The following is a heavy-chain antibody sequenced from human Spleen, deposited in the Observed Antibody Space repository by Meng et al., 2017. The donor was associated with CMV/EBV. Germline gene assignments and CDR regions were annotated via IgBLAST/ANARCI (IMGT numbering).Heavy chain of an antibody. J-gene: IGHJ6*02. Sequence: GESLKISCAASGFTFSDHYMDWVRQAPGKGLEWVGRTKNKANSYTTEYAGSVKGRFTISRDDAKNSLYLQMNSLRTEDTAVYYCAKEEVYCSSMSCLSYNYYGMDVWGQGTTVTVSS. CDR3: AKEEVYCSSMSCLSYNYYGMDV. CDR2: TKNKANSYTT. D-gene: IGHD2-2*01. CDR1: GFTFSDHY. V-gene: IGHV3-72*01.